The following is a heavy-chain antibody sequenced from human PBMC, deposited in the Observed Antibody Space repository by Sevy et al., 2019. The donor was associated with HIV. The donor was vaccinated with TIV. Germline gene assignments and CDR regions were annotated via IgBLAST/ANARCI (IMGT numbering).Heavy chain of an antibody. J-gene: IGHJ4*02. Sequence: GGSLRLSCAASGFTFSTYVMYWVRQAPGKGLEWVAGISYDESNKNYAGSVKGRSTIYRDNFKNTLYLQMISLGPDDTAVYYCARDQDEVRMVALCVFDYWGQGTLVTVSS. D-gene: IGHD2-15*01. CDR1: GFTFSTYV. CDR2: ISYDESNK. V-gene: IGHV3-30-3*01. CDR3: ARDQDEVRMVALCVFDY.